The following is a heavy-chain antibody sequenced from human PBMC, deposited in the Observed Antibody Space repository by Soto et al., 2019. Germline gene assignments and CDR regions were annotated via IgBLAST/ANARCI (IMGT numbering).Heavy chain of an antibody. Sequence: PGGSMRPASAVSGFLPSRYCVKWVRQAPGEGMEWITDNSSRRNTIHYADPIKSLTTNSRDNAKNSLYLQMNSLRDEDTSVYYCARCLVTTATEGHYYYAMDVWGQGTTVTVSS. V-gene: IGHV3-48*02. CDR2: NSSRRNTI. CDR1: GFLPSRYC. D-gene: IGHD4-17*01. CDR3: ARCLVTTATEGHYYYAMDV. J-gene: IGHJ6*02.